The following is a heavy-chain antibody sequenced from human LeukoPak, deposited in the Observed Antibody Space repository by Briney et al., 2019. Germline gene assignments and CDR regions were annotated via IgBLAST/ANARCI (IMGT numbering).Heavy chain of an antibody. V-gene: IGHV3-23*01. CDR1: GFTFSSYA. D-gene: IGHD3-22*01. Sequence: GGSLRLSCAASGFTFSSYAMSWVRQAPGKGLELVSAISGSGGGTYYADSVKGRFTISRDNSKNTLYLQMNSLRAEDTAVYYCANSYYYDSSGFYWGQGTLVTVSS. CDR2: ISGSGGGT. CDR3: ANSYYYDSSGFY. J-gene: IGHJ4*02.